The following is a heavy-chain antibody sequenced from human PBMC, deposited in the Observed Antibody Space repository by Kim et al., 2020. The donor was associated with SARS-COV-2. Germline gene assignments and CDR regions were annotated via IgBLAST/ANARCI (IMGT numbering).Heavy chain of an antibody. J-gene: IGHJ4*02. Sequence: SETLSLTCTVSGGSISSYYWSWIRQPPGKGLEWIGYIYYSGSTNYNPSLKSRVTISVDTSKNQFSLKLSSVTAADTAVYYCARETAAVDYWGQGTLVTVSS. CDR2: IYYSGST. CDR3: ARETAAVDY. V-gene: IGHV4-59*01. CDR1: GGSISSYY. D-gene: IGHD6-13*01.